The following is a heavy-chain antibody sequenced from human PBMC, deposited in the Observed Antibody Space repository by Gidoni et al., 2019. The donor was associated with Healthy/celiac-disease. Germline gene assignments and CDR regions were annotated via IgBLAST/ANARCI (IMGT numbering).Heavy chain of an antibody. CDR3: ARPAKTVTSSHDAFDI. D-gene: IGHD4-17*01. V-gene: IGHV4-39*01. J-gene: IGHJ3*02. CDR2: IYYSGST. Sequence: GWIRQPPGKGLEWIGSIYYSGSTYYNPSLKSRVTISVDTSKNQFSLKLSSVTAADTAVYYCARPAKTVTSSHDAFDIWGQGTMVTVSS.